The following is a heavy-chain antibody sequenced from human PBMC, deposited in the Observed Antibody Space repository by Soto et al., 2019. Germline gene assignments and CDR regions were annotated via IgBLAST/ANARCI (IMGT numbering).Heavy chain of an antibody. CDR2: INHSGST. CDR1: GGSFSGYY. V-gene: IGHV4-34*01. J-gene: IGHJ4*03. Sequence: SETLSLTCAVYGGSFSGYYWSWIRQPPGKGLEWIGEINHSGSTNYNPSLKSRVTISVDTSKNQFSLKLSSVTAADTAVYYCASQGPTIDYWGQGTMVTVSS. CDR3: ASQGPTIDY.